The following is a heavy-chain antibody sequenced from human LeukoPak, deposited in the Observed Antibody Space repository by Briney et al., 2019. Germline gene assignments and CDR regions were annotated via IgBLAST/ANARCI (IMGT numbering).Heavy chain of an antibody. CDR3: ARARSGWAYNWFDP. CDR1: GYTFTGYY. CDR2: INPNSGGT. J-gene: IGHJ5*02. V-gene: IGHV1-2*02. D-gene: IGHD6-19*01. Sequence: ASVKVSCKASGYTFTGYYMHWVRQAPGQGLEWMGWINPNSGGTNYAQKFQGRVTMTRDTSISTAYMELSRLRSDDTAVYYCARARSGWAYNWFDPWGQGTLVTVSS.